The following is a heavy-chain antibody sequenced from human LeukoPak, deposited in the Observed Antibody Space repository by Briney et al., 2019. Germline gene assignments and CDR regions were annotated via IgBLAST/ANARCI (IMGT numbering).Heavy chain of an antibody. CDR3: AREVVPQDNWFDP. J-gene: IGHJ5*02. CDR1: GFTFSSYA. Sequence: GRSLRLSCAASGFTFSSYAMHWVRQAPGKGLEWMAVISYDGSNKYYADSVKGRFTISRDNSKNTLYLQMNSLRAEDTAVYYCAREVVPQDNWFDPWGQGTLVTVSS. V-gene: IGHV3-30-3*01. D-gene: IGHD2-15*01. CDR2: ISYDGSNK.